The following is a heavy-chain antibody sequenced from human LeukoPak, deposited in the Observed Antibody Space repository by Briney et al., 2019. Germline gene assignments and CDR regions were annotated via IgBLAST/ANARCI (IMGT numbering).Heavy chain of an antibody. CDR3: ARRAYDSRGPKYYFDH. CDR1: GFTLSDYP. V-gene: IGHV3-23*01. D-gene: IGHD3-22*01. Sequence: PGGSLRLSCAASGFTLSDYPMTWVRQAPGKGLQWVSLFDRGSLDTYYADSARGRFTVSRDNDKNTLYLQMNSLRAEDTAVYYCARRAYDSRGPKYYFDHWSQGILVTVSS. CDR2: FDRGSLDT. J-gene: IGHJ4*02.